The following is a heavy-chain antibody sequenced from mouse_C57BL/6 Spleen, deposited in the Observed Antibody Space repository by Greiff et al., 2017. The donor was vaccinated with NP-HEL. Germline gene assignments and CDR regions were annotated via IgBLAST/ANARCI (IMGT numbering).Heavy chain of an antibody. CDR1: GFTFSSYA. D-gene: IGHD1-1*01. V-gene: IGHV5-9-1*02. CDR2: ISSGGDYI. Sequence: EVKLVESGEGLVKPGGSLKLSCAASGFTFSSYAMSWVRQTPEKRLEWVAYISSGGDYIYYADTVKGRFTISRDNARNTLYLQMSSLKSEDTAMYYCTRDRSYGSSYEGFAYWGQGTLVTVSA. CDR3: TRDRSYGSSYEGFAY. J-gene: IGHJ3*01.